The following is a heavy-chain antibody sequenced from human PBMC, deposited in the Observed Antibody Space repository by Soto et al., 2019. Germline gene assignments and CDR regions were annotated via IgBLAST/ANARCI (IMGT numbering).Heavy chain of an antibody. Sequence: ASVKVSCKASGYTFTSYGISWVRQAPGQGLEWMGWISAYNGNTNYAQKLQGRVTMTTDTSTSTAYMELRSLRSDDTALYYCARDPKGYYDFWSGYYTVDWFDPWG. D-gene: IGHD3-3*01. CDR1: GYTFTSYG. V-gene: IGHV1-18*01. CDR2: ISAYNGNT. CDR3: ARDPKGYYDFWSGYYTVDWFDP. J-gene: IGHJ5*02.